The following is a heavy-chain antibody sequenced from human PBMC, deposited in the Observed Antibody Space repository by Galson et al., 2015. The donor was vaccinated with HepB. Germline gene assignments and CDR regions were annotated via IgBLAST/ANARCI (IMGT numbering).Heavy chain of an antibody. Sequence: SLRLSCAASGFTFSSCGMHWVRQAPGKGLEWVAVISYDGSNKYYADSVKGRFTISRDNSKNTLYLQMNSLRAEDTAVYYCAKSRRYCSGGSCLMYYFDYWGQGTLVTVSS. D-gene: IGHD2-15*01. CDR2: ISYDGSNK. V-gene: IGHV3-30*18. CDR1: GFTFSSCG. CDR3: AKSRRYCSGGSCLMYYFDY. J-gene: IGHJ4*02.